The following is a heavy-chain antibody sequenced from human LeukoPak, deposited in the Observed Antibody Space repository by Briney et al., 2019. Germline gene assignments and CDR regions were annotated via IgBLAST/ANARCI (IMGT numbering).Heavy chain of an antibody. CDR2: IKQDGSEK. V-gene: IGHV3-7*03. CDR1: GFTFSSYW. D-gene: IGHD6-19*01. Sequence: GGSLRLSCAASGFTFSSYWMSWVRQAPGKGLEWVANIKQDGSEKYYVDSVKGRFTISRDNAKNSLYLQMNSLRAEDTAVYYCARFESAGWYPPTYYGMDVWGQGTTVTVSS. CDR3: ARFESAGWYPPTYYGMDV. J-gene: IGHJ6*02.